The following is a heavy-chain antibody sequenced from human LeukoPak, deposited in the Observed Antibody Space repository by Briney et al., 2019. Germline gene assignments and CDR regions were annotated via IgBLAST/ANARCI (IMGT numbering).Heavy chain of an antibody. J-gene: IGHJ4*02. V-gene: IGHV3-23*05. D-gene: IGHD4-23*01. Sequence: GGSLRLSCAASGFIFTTYAMGWVRQLPGKGLEWVSSVSSSGSDTYYTSSVKGRFTISRDKSKNTLYLQVNSLRVEDTAVYYCARRVLGAVGYFDYWGQGALVTVSS. CDR2: VSSSGSDT. CDR1: GFIFTTYA. CDR3: ARRVLGAVGYFDY.